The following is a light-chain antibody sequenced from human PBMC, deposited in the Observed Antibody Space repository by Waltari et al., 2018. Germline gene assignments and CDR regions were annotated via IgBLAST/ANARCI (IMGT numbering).Light chain of an antibody. CDR3: QVWDSSTWV. V-gene: IGLV3-9*01. CDR2: RDT. Sequence: SYELTQPLSVSVALGQTARITCGGNNIGSKNVHWYQQKPGQAPVLVMYRDTNRPSGIPERFSGSNSGNTATLTISRAQAGDEADYYCQVWDSSTWVFGGGTKLTVL. CDR1: NIGSKN. J-gene: IGLJ3*02.